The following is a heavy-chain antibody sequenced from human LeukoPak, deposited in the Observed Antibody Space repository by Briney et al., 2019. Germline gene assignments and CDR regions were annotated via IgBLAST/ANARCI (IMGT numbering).Heavy chain of an antibody. CDR3: ARGSYGWTFNP. CDR2: INSAGDFI. D-gene: IGHD3-16*01. J-gene: IGHJ5*02. CDR1: GFSFSDNF. Sequence: GGSLRLSCTASGFSFSDNFMGWIRQAPGKGLEWVSYINSAGDFIQYSDVVKGRFSVSRDNSKRSLFLQMTRLGSDDTAVYYCARGSYGWTFNPWGQGTLVSVSS. V-gene: IGHV3-11*01.